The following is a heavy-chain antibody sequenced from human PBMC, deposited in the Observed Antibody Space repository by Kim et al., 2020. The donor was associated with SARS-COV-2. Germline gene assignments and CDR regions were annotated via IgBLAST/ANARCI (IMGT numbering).Heavy chain of an antibody. CDR3: ARGDYFGSGTYISWFDP. Sequence: SETLSLTCSVSGGSISKNSHCWGWIRQPPGKGLEWIGTFCFSESTYYNPSLKSRVSMFVDTSKNQFSLKLTSVTAADTAVYYCARGDYFGSGTYISWFDPWGQGTLVGVSS. V-gene: IGHV4-39*01. CDR2: FCFSEST. D-gene: IGHD3-10*01. J-gene: IGHJ5*02. CDR1: GGSISKNSHC.